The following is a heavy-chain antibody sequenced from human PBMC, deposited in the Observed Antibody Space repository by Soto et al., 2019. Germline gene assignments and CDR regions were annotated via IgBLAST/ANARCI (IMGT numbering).Heavy chain of an antibody. CDR3: AIDIRGAN. J-gene: IGHJ4*02. V-gene: IGHV3-11*01. CDR1: GFTLSDHY. CDR2: ISASSTNI. Sequence: QVQLVESGGGLVKIGGSLRLSCAASGFTLSDHYMTWVRQVPGKGLEWVSYISASSTNIYYADSVKGRFTISRDNAKNSLFLQMNSLRAEDTAVYYFAIDIRGANWGQGTLVTVSS.